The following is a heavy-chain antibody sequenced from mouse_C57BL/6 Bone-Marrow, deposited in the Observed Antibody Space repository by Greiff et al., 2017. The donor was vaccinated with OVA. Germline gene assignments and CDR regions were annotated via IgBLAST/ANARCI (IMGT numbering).Heavy chain of an antibody. CDR3: ASQGTEKDY. D-gene: IGHD3-3*01. J-gene: IGHJ4*01. V-gene: IGHV7-3*01. CDR1: GFTFTDYY. CDR2: IRNKANGYTT. Sequence: DVHLVESGGGLVQPGGSLSLSCAASGFTFTDYYMSWVRQPPGKALEWLGFIRNKANGYTTEYSASVKGRFTISRDNSQCILYLQMNALRAADSATYYCASQGTEKDYWGQGTSVTVSS.